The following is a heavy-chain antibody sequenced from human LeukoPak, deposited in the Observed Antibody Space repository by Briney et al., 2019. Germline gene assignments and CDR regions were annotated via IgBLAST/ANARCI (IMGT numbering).Heavy chain of an antibody. Sequence: GGSLRLSCAASGFTFSSYSMNWVRQAPGKGLEWVSSISSSSYIYYADSVKGRFTISRDNAKNSLYLQMNSLRAEDTAVYYCARGEAARVDFDYWGQGTLVTVSS. D-gene: IGHD6-6*01. CDR2: ISSSSYI. J-gene: IGHJ4*02. CDR1: GFTFSSYS. CDR3: ARGEAARVDFDY. V-gene: IGHV3-21*01.